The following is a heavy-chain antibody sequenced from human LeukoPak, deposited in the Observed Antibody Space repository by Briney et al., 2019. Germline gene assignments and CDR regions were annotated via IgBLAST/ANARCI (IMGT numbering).Heavy chain of an antibody. V-gene: IGHV4-39*07. CDR1: GGSISSSSYY. D-gene: IGHD3-3*01. J-gene: IGHJ4*02. Sequence: ASETLSLTCTVSGGSISSSSYYWGWIRQPPGKGLEWIGIIYHSGSTYYNPSLKSRVTISVDTSKNQFSLKLSSVTAADTAVYYGARSGVAHYDFWSGKGYFDYWGQGTLVTVSS. CDR2: IYHSGST. CDR3: ARSGVAHYDFWSGKGYFDY.